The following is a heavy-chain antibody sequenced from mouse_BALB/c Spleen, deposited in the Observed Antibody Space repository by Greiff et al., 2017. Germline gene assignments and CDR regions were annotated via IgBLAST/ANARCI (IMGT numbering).Heavy chain of an antibody. CDR3: ARTPLDYAIDY. J-gene: IGHJ4*01. V-gene: IGHV1-14*01. CDR1: GYTFTSYV. Sequence: LQESGPELVKPGASVKMSCKASGYTFTSYVMHWVKQKPGKGLEWIGYINPYNDGTKYNEKFKGKATLTSDQSSSTVYMELSSLTSEESAVYYCARTPLDYAIDYWGQGTSVTVSS. CDR2: INPYNDGT.